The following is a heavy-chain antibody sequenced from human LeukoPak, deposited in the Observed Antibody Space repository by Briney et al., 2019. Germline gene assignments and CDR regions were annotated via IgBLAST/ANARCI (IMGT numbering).Heavy chain of an antibody. CDR1: GFTVSSNS. CDR3: ARLVNDFYDSSVRLSSNFYYMDV. V-gene: IGHV3-66*02. D-gene: IGHD3-22*01. J-gene: IGHJ6*03. CDR2: VCCGGST. Sequence: PGGSLRLSCAASGFTVSSNSITWVRQAPGQGLEWVSGVCCGGSTYYADSVKGRFTISRDNSKNTLYLQMNRLRAEDTAVYYCARLVNDFYDSSVRLSSNFYYMDVWGKGTTVTVSS.